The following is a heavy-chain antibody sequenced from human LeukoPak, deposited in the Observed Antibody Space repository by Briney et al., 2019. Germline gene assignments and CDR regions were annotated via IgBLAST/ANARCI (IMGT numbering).Heavy chain of an antibody. J-gene: IGHJ6*02. CDR1: GYTFTSYA. Sequence: ASVQVSCKASGYTFTSYAMNWVRQAPGQGLEWMGWINTNTGNPTYAQGFTGRFVFSLDTSVSTAYLQISSLKAEDTAVYYCARSDCGGDCYSTYYYYGMDVWGQGTTVTVSS. V-gene: IGHV7-4-1*02. D-gene: IGHD2-21*02. CDR2: INTNTGNP. CDR3: ARSDCGGDCYSTYYYYGMDV.